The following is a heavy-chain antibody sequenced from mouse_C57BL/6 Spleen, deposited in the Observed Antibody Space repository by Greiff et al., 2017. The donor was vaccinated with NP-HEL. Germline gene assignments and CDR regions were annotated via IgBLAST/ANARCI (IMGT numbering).Heavy chain of an antibody. V-gene: IGHV2-9*01. Sequence: VKLVESGPGLVAPSQRLSITCTVSGFSLTSYGVYWVRQPPGKGLEWLGVIWGGGSTNSNSALMSRLSISKDNSKSQVFLKMNSLQTDDTAMYYCAKHGGVFYAMDYWGQGTSVTVSS. CDR3: AKHGGVFYAMDY. CDR1: GFSLTSYG. J-gene: IGHJ4*01. CDR2: IWGGGST.